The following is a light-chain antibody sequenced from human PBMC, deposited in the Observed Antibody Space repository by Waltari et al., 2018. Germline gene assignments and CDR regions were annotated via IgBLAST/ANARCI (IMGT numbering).Light chain of an antibody. CDR1: QSVLYTPNNKNY. CDR3: KQYYTTPLT. Sequence: DIVMTQSPDSLAVSLGERATIKCKSSQSVLYTPNNKNYLAWYQHKPGQSPKLLLYWASTRESGVPDRFSGSGSGTDFPLTSSSLQAEDVAVYYCKQYYTTPLTFGGGTKVEI. J-gene: IGKJ4*01. V-gene: IGKV4-1*01. CDR2: WAS.